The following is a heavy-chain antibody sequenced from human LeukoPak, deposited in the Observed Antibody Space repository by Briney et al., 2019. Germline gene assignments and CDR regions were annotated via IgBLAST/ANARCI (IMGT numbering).Heavy chain of an antibody. CDR3: ARDASGGTYYDFWSGYRSGIYYFDY. CDR2: IIPIFGTA. J-gene: IGHJ4*02. V-gene: IGHV1-69*13. CDR1: GGTFISYA. Sequence: ASVKVSCKASGGTFISYAISWVRQAPGQGLEWMGGIIPIFGTANYAQKFQGRVTITADESTSTAYMELSSLRSEDTAVYYCARDASGGTYYDFWSGYRSGIYYFDYWGQGTLVTVSS. D-gene: IGHD3-3*01.